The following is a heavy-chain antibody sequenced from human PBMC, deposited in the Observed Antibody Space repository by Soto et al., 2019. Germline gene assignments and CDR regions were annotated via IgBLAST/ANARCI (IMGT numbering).Heavy chain of an antibody. D-gene: IGHD3-16*01. V-gene: IGHV4-61*01. CDR1: GGSVSSGSYY. CDR2: IYYNGRT. Sequence: PSETLSLTCTVSGGSVSSGSYYWSWIRQPPGKGLEWIGYIYYNGRTNYNPSLKSRVTLSADTSKNQFSLKLTSVTVADTAVYYCASYRGALYFESWGPGILVTVSS. CDR3: ASYRGALYFES. J-gene: IGHJ4*02.